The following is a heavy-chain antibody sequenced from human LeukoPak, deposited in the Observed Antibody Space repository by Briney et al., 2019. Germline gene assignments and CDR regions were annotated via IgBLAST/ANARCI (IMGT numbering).Heavy chain of an antibody. D-gene: IGHD3-3*01. J-gene: IGHJ4*02. CDR2: IYYSGST. V-gene: IGHV4-59*01. Sequence: PSETLSLTCTVSGGSISSYYWSWIRQPPGKGLEWIGYIYYSGSTNYNPSLKSRVTISVDTSKNQFSLKLSSVTAADTAVYYCARNYYDFWSGYYSLDYWGQGTLVTVPS. CDR1: GGSISSYY. CDR3: ARNYYDFWSGYYSLDY.